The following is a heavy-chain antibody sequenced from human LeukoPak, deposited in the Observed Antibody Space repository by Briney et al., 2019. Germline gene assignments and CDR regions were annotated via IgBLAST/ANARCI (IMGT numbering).Heavy chain of an antibody. CDR3: ASDSSGYYLFDY. J-gene: IGHJ4*02. D-gene: IGHD3-22*01. Sequence: NPSETLSLTCTVSGGSISSGSYYWSWIRQPAGKGLEWIGRIYTSGSTNYNPSLKSRVTISVDTSKNQFSLKLSSVTAADTAVYYCASDSSGYYLFDYWGQGTLVTVSS. CDR2: IYTSGST. CDR1: GGSISSGSYY. V-gene: IGHV4-61*02.